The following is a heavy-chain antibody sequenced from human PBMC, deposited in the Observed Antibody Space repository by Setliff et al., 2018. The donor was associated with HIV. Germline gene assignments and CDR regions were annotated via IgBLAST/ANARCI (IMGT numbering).Heavy chain of an antibody. J-gene: IGHJ6*02. Sequence: PGGSLRLSCAASGFTFSSYGMHWVRQAPGKGLEWVANIKQDGSERSYVDSMKGRFTISRDNAKSSLYLQMNSLRADDTAVYFCARPTNIDTLYYGSQTFYMYYYGLDVWGQGTTVTVSS. CDR2: IKQDGSER. CDR1: GFTFSSYG. V-gene: IGHV3-7*01. CDR3: ARPTNIDTLYYGSQTFYMYYYGLDV. D-gene: IGHD1-26*01.